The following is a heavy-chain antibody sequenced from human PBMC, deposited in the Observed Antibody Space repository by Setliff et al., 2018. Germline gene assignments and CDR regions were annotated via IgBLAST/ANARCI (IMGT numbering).Heavy chain of an antibody. J-gene: IGHJ4*02. Sequence: GASVKVSCKTSGYTFNDYGIAWVRQAPGQGLEWMGWISPHTGNTYYTPKLHGRVTLTTDTSASTAYMELGSLGSDDTAVYYCSRLVRFCTRTACQRLSGGEFWGQGTLVTVSS. CDR2: ISPHTGNT. D-gene: IGHD2-8*01. CDR1: GYTFNDYG. CDR3: SRLVRFCTRTACQRLSGGEF. V-gene: IGHV1-18*01.